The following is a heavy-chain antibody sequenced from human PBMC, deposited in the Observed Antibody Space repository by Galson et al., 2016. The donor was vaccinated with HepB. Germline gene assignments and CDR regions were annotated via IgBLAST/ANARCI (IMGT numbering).Heavy chain of an antibody. CDR3: ARDLKAVPGAEEYDAFDI. CDR2: INHGGST. V-gene: IGHV4-34*01. Sequence: TLSLTCAVSGGSFSGYYWSWIRQAPGMGLEWIGEINHGGSTNYSPSLKSRVTISLDMSKNQFSLKLTSVIATDTGIYYCARDLKAVPGAEEYDAFDIWGQGTLVTVSS. J-gene: IGHJ3*02. D-gene: IGHD4/OR15-4a*01. CDR1: GGSFSGYY.